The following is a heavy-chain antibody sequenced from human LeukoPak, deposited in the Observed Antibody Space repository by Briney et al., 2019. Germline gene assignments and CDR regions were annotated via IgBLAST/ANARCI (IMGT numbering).Heavy chain of an antibody. CDR1: GGSISPYY. V-gene: IGHV4-59*01. CDR3: AKGGGEGFPDAFDI. D-gene: IGHD3-10*01. J-gene: IGHJ3*02. Sequence: SETLSLTCTVSGGSISPYYWSWLRQSPGKGLEWIGYISYSGSTKNNTSLKSRVTISVDTSKNQFSLKLTSVTAADTALYLCAKGGGEGFPDAFDIWGPGTLITVSS. CDR2: ISYSGST.